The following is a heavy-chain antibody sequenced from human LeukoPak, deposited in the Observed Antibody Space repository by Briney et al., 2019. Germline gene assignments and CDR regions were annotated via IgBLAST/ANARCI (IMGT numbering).Heavy chain of an antibody. CDR2: IIPIFGTA. J-gene: IGHJ6*03. D-gene: IGHD2-8*01. V-gene: IGHV1-69*06. CDR1: GGTFSSYA. CDR3: ASSVDRYCTNGVCYYYYYMDV. Sequence: SVKVSCKASGGTFSSYAIIWVRQAPGQGLEWMGGIIPIFGTANYAQKFHGRVTITADKSTSTAYMELSSLRSEDTAVYYCASSVDRYCTNGVCYYYYYMDVWGKGTTVTVPS.